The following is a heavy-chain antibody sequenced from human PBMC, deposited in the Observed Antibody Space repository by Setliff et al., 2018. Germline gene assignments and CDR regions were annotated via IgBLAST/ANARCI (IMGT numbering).Heavy chain of an antibody. CDR3: ARVPRFTDTRNAFDI. V-gene: IGHV4-31*03. D-gene: IGHD5-18*01. CDR1: GGSISSGGYY. J-gene: IGHJ3*02. CDR2: IYYSGNT. Sequence: NPSETLSLTCTVSGGSISSGGYYWSWIRQHPGKGLEWIGYIYYSGNTYYNPSLKSRVTISVDTSKNQFSLKLSSVAAADTAVYYCARVPRFTDTRNAFDIWGQGTMVTV.